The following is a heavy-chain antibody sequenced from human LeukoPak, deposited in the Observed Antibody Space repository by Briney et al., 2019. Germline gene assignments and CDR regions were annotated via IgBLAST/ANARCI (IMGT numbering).Heavy chain of an antibody. CDR2: IYPGDSDT. CDR3: ATYAPHSGYDDGLDY. V-gene: IGHV5-51*01. D-gene: IGHD5-12*01. J-gene: IGHJ4*02. Sequence: GESLKISCKGSGYSFTSYWIGWVRQMPGKGLEWMGMIYPGDSDTRYSPSFQGQVTISADKSISTAYLQWSRLKASDTAMYYCATYAPHSGYDDGLDYWGQGTLVTVSS. CDR1: GYSFTSYW.